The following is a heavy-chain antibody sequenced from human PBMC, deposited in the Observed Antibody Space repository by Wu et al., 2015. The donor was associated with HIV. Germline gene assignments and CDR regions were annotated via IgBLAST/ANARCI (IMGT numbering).Heavy chain of an antibody. V-gene: IGHV1-69*12. Sequence: QVQLVQSGAEVKKPGSSVKVSCKASGGTFSNYGITWVRQAPGQGLEWMGGIISIFGTANYAQKFQGRVTITADESTSTGYMELSSLRSEDTAVYYCATFFSESSSWYRRPLNSFDIWGQGTMVTVS. CDR3: ATFFSESSSWYRRPLNSFDI. CDR2: IISIFGTA. J-gene: IGHJ3*02. CDR1: GGTFSNYG. D-gene: IGHD6-13*01.